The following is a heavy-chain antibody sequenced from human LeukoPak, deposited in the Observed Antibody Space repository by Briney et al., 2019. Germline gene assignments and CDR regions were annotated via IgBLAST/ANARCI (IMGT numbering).Heavy chain of an antibody. D-gene: IGHD3-10*01. CDR2: INHSGST. Sequence: PSETLSLTCAVYGGSFSGYYWSWIRQPPGKGLEWIGEINHSGSTNYNPSLKSRVTISVDTSKNQFSLKLSSVTAADTAVYYCARRGYYGSGSYKMDVWGKGTTVTISS. CDR1: GGSFSGYY. V-gene: IGHV4-34*01. CDR3: ARRGYYGSGSYKMDV. J-gene: IGHJ6*04.